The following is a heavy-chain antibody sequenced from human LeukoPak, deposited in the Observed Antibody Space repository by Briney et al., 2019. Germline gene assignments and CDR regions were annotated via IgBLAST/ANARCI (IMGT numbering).Heavy chain of an antibody. Sequence: QAGGSLRLSCAASGFTFSSYGMHWVRQAPGKGLEWVSAISGSGGSTYYADSVKGRFTISRDNSMNTLYLQMNSLRAEDTAVYYCAKDQGSGSCYFQPYYFDYWGQGTLVTVSS. V-gene: IGHV3-23*01. CDR2: ISGSGGST. CDR3: AKDQGSGSCYFQPYYFDY. CDR1: GFTFSSYG. J-gene: IGHJ4*02. D-gene: IGHD2-15*01.